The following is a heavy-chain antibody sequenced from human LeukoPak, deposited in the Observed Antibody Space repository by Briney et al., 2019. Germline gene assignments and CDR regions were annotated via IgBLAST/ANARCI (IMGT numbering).Heavy chain of an antibody. Sequence: GGSLRLSCVASGFTFSTYTINWVRQTPGKGLEWVSSISGSSYYIYYADSVRGRFTISRDNAENSAYLQMNSLRAEDTAVYYCARSPTVSVGLCSSVTCQADYWGQGTLVTVSS. V-gene: IGHV3-21*01. J-gene: IGHJ4*02. CDR2: ISGSSYYI. CDR1: GFTFSTYT. CDR3: ARSPTVSVGLCSSVTCQADY. D-gene: IGHD2-2*01.